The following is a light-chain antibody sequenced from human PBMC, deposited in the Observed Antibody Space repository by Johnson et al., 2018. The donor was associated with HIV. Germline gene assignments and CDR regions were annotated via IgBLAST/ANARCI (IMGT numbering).Light chain of an antibody. V-gene: IGLV1-51*01. J-gene: IGLJ1*01. CDR1: SSNIGNNY. Sequence: QSVLTQPPSVSAAPGQKVTISCSGSSSNIGNNYVSWYQQLPGTAPKLLIYENDRRPSGVPDRFYGSKSGTSATLDITGLQSGDEADYYCGTWDASLSVNVFGPGTKVTVL. CDR3: GTWDASLSVNV. CDR2: END.